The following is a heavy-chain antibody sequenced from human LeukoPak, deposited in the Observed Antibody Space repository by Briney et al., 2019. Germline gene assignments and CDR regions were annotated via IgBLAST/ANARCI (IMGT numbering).Heavy chain of an antibody. J-gene: IGHJ6*03. D-gene: IGHD6-19*01. CDR3: ARLASGWYYYYYYYMDV. CDR1: GFTFSSND. CDR2: ILYDGGKK. Sequence: GESLTLSCAASGFTFSSNDMHWVRQPPREGLGWVAFILYDGGKKDYADSVKGRFTISRDNAKTTLYLQMNSLRAEDTAVYYCARLASGWYYYYYYYMDVWGKGTTVTIPS. V-gene: IGHV3-30*03.